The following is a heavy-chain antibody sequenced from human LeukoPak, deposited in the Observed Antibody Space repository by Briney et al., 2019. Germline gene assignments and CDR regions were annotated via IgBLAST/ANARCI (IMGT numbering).Heavy chain of an antibody. J-gene: IGHJ5*01. Sequence: PGGSLRLSCAASGFSFSNYAMTWARQAPGKGLEWVSSISGSGTSTYYADSVKGRFTISRDNSKNTVYLQMNSLRVEDTAVYYCANDLPGKVWFDSWGQGPLVIFSS. CDR1: GFSFSNYA. CDR3: ANDLPGKVWFDS. V-gene: IGHV3-23*01. D-gene: IGHD1-14*01. CDR2: ISGSGTST.